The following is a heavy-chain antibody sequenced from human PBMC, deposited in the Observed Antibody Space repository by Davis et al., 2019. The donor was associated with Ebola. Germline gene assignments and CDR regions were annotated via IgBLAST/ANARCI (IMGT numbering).Heavy chain of an antibody. J-gene: IGHJ2*01. D-gene: IGHD4-11*01. V-gene: IGHV3-30*02. CDR3: AREMLDTVTTHWYLDL. CDR2: IRYDGSNK. CDR1: GFTFSSYG. Sequence: PGGSLRLSCAASGFTFSSYGMHWVRQAPGKGLEWVAFIRYDGSNKYYADSVRGRFTISRENAKNSLSLQMNSLTAGDTAVYYCAREMLDTVTTHWYLDLWGRGTLVTVSS.